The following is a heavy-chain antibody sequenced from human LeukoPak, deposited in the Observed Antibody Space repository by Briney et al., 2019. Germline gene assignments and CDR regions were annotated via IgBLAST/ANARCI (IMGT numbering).Heavy chain of an antibody. J-gene: IGHJ4*02. V-gene: IGHV1-46*01. Sequence: ASVKVSCKASGGTFSSYAISWVRQAPGQGLEWMGMINPSGGSTSYAQKFQGRVTMTRDTSTSTVYMELSSLRSEDTAVYYCARVSCGGDCYSPRGLYYFDYWGQGTLVTVSS. CDR3: ARVSCGGDCYSPRGLYYFDY. D-gene: IGHD2-21*01. CDR1: GGTFSSYA. CDR2: INPSGGST.